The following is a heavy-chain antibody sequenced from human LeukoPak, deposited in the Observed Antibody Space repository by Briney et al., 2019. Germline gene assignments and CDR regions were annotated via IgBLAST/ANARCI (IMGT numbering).Heavy chain of an antibody. CDR2: IYSGGST. J-gene: IGHJ4*02. CDR3: AKSSYHIMFDY. CDR1: GFTVSSNY. V-gene: IGHV3-53*01. D-gene: IGHD3-16*01. Sequence: GGSLRLSCAVSGFTVSSNYMSWVRQAPGKGLEWVSVIYSGGSTYYADSVKGRFTISRDNSKDTLYLQMNSLRAEDTAVYYCAKSSYHIMFDYWGQGTLVTVSS.